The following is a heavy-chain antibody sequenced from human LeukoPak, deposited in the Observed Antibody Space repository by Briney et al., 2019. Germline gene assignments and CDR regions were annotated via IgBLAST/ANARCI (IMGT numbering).Heavy chain of an antibody. CDR1: GGSISSGSYY. CDR3: ARQVPGVVPAAFNWFDP. Sequence: SETLSLTCTVSGGSISSGSYYWGWIRQPPGKGLEWIGSIYHSGSTYYNPSLKSRVTISVDTSKNQFSLKLSSVTAADTAVYYCARQVPGVVPAAFNWFDPWGQGTLVTVSS. D-gene: IGHD2-2*01. J-gene: IGHJ5*02. CDR2: IYHSGST. V-gene: IGHV4-39*01.